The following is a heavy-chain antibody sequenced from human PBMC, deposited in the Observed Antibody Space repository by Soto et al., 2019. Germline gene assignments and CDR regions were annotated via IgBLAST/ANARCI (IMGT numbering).Heavy chain of an antibody. CDR3: ARRGIAARPSGAEMLFDY. CDR1: GGSISSSSYY. Sequence: SETLSLTCTVSGGSISSSSYYWGWIRQPPGKGLEWIGSIYYSGSTYYNPSLKSRVTISVDTSKNQFSLKLSSVTAADTAVYYCARRGIAARPSGAEMLFDYWGQGTLVTVSS. V-gene: IGHV4-39*01. D-gene: IGHD6-6*01. J-gene: IGHJ4*02. CDR2: IYYSGST.